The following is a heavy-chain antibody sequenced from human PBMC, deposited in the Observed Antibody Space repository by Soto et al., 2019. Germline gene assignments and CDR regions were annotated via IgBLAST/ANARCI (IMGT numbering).Heavy chain of an antibody. D-gene: IGHD1-26*01. J-gene: IGHJ5*01. V-gene: IGHV3-23*01. Sequence: DVQLLQSGGGLVQPGGSLTLSCAASRFIFSDYAMNWVRQAPGKGLEWVSSIGGSNTDRYYADSVKGRFIISRDNSKNTMYLQMNSRRDDVTALYYWAKDAVSYNGKWDWFDSWGQGTLVTVSS. CDR2: IGGSNTDR. CDR3: AKDAVSYNGKWDWFDS. CDR1: RFIFSDYA.